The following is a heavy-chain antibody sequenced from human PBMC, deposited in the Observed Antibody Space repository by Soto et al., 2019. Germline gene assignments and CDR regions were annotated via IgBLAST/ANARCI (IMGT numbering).Heavy chain of an antibody. CDR2: IYYSGST. Sequence: QLQLQESGPGLVKPSETLSLTCTVSGGSIRSSSYYWGWIRQPPGKGLEWIGSIYYSGSTYYNPSLKSRVTISVDTSKTQFSLRLSSVTAADAAVYYCARWRHEIQLWYTPRDYWGQGTLVTVSS. V-gene: IGHV4-39*01. CDR1: GGSIRSSSYY. J-gene: IGHJ4*02. CDR3: ARWRHEIQLWYTPRDY. D-gene: IGHD5-18*01.